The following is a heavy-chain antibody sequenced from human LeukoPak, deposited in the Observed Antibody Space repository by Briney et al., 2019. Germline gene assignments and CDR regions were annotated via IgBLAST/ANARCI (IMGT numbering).Heavy chain of an antibody. CDR2: ISSSGSTI. Sequence: GGSLRLSCAASGFTFSSYEMNWVRQAPGKGLEWVSYISSSGSTIYYADSVKGRFTVSRDNAKNSLYLQMNSLRAEDTAVYYCASSLVSYMDVWGKGTTVTISS. D-gene: IGHD3-16*02. CDR1: GFTFSSYE. V-gene: IGHV3-48*03. CDR3: ASSLVSYMDV. J-gene: IGHJ6*04.